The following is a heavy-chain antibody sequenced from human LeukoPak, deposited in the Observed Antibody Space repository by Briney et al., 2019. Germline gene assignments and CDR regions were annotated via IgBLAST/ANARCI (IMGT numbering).Heavy chain of an antibody. CDR1: GFPFGSYG. V-gene: IGHV3-23*01. CDR3: AKNVRRLWDNDY. CDR2: ISGSTTVI. J-gene: IGHJ4*01. Sequence: GGSLRLSCAASGFPFGSYGMSWVRQAPGKGLEWVSLISGSTTVIYYADSVKGRFTIPRDNSKDTLYLQMNSLRADDTAVYYCAKNVRRLWDNDYWGQGTLVTVSS. D-gene: IGHD3-10*02.